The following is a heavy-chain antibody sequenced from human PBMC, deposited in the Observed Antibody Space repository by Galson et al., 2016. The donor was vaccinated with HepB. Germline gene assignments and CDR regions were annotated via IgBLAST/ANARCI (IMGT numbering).Heavy chain of an antibody. CDR1: GFTFSDYY. CDR2: ISSSSSYT. V-gene: IGHV3-11*06. Sequence: SLRLSCAASGFTFSDYYMSWIRQAPGKGLEWASYISSSSSYTNYAESVKGRFTISRDNAKNSLYLQMNSLRAEDTAVYYCARAQTTVVTYIDNWGQGTLVTVSS. CDR3: ARAQTTVVTYIDN. D-gene: IGHD4-23*01. J-gene: IGHJ4*02.